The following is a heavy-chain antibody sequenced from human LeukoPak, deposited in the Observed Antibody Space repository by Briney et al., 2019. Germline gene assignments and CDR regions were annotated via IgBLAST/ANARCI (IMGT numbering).Heavy chain of an antibody. V-gene: IGHV1-18*01. CDR3: ASELLVRITMVRGAQLRDAFDI. CDR2: ISANNGNR. D-gene: IGHD3-10*01. Sequence: GPSVKVSCKASGYTFTNYGISWVRQAPGQGLEWMGWISANNGNRNYALKLQDRVSMTTDTSTSTAYMELRSLRAEDTAVYYCASELLVRITMVRGAQLRDAFDIWGQGTMVTVSS. CDR1: GYTFTNYG. J-gene: IGHJ3*02.